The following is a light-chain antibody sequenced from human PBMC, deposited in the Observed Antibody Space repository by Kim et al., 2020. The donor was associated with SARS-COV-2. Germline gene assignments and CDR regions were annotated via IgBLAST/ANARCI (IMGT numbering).Light chain of an antibody. CDR1: SSTIGDNP. Sequence: GQRVTISCSGSSSTIGDNPVSWYQQLPGMAPKLIIYGDDQRPSGVPDRFSGSKAGTSASLAISGLQSGDDGDYFCATWDDSLYGRVFGGGTRLTVL. J-gene: IGLJ3*02. CDR3: ATWDDSLYGRV. V-gene: IGLV1-44*01. CDR2: GDD.